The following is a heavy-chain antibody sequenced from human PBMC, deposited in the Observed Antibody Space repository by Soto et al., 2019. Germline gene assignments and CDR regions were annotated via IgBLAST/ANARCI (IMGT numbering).Heavy chain of an antibody. CDR3: AFWSGYSRGAFEI. Sequence: ASVKVSCKASGYTFTSYAMHWVRQAPGQRLEWMGWINAGNGNTKYSQKFQGRVTITRDTSASTAYMELSSLRSEDTAVYYCAFWSGYSRGAFEIWGQGTMVTVSS. V-gene: IGHV1-3*01. D-gene: IGHD3-3*01. J-gene: IGHJ3*02. CDR1: GYTFTSYA. CDR2: INAGNGNT.